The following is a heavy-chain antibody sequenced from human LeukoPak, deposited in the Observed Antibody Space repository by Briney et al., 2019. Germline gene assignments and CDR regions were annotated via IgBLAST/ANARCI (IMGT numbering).Heavy chain of an antibody. CDR1: GYTFTGYH. Sequence: ASVKVSCKAYGYTFTGYHMHWVRQAPGQGLEWMGRINPNSGGTNYAQKFQGRVTMTRATSISTAYMELSRLRSDDTSVYYCARGTSEGRYYFDYWGQGTLVTVPS. CDR3: ARGTSEGRYYFDY. J-gene: IGHJ4*02. V-gene: IGHV1-2*06. D-gene: IGHD1-7*01. CDR2: INPNSGGT.